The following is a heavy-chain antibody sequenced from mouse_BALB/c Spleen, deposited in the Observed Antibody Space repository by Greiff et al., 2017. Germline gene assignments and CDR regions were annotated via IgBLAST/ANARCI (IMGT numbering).Heavy chain of an antibody. V-gene: IGHV2-6-5*01. CDR2: IWGGGST. Sequence: VKLQESGPGLVAPSQSLSITCTVSGFSLTDYGVSWIRQPPGKGLEWLGVIWGGGSTYYNSALKSRLSISKDNSKSQVFLKMNSLQTDDTAMYYCAKHQDGSSPYWYFDVWGAGTTVTVSS. CDR3: AKHQDGSSPYWYFDV. CDR1: GFSLTDYG. D-gene: IGHD1-1*01. J-gene: IGHJ1*01.